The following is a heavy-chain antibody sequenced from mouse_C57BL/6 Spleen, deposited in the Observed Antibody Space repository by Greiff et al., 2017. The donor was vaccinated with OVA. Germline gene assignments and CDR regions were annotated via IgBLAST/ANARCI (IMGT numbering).Heavy chain of an antibody. Sequence: EVKLMESGGDLVKPGGSLKLSCAASGFTFSSYGMSWVRQTPDKRLEWVATISSGGSYTYYPDSVKGRFTISRDNAKNTLYLQMSSLKSEDTAMYYCARRGGITTVEGVFDDWGQGTTLTVSS. CDR3: ARRGGITTVEGVFDD. CDR1: GFTFSSYG. V-gene: IGHV5-6*02. D-gene: IGHD1-1*01. J-gene: IGHJ2*01. CDR2: ISSGGSYT.